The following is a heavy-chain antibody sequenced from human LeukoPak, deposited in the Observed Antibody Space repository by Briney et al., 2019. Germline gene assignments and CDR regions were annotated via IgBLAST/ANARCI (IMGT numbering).Heavy chain of an antibody. V-gene: IGHV3-30*02. D-gene: IGHD3-10*01. CDR2: IRYDGSNK. CDR3: AKDWTGYGSGSYLDY. CDR1: GFTFSSYG. Sequence: PGRSLRLSCAASGFTFSSYGMHWVRQAPGKGLEWVAFIRYDGSNKYYADSVKGRFTISRDNSKNTLYLQMNSLRAEDTAVYYCAKDWTGYGSGSYLDYWGQGTLVTVSS. J-gene: IGHJ4*02.